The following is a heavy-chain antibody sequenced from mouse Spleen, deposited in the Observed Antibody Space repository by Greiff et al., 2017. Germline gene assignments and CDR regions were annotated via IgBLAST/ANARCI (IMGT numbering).Heavy chain of an antibody. V-gene: IGHV1-42*01. Sequence: EVQLQQSGPELVKPGASVKISCKASGYSFTGYYMNWVKQSPEKSLEWIGEINPSTGGTTYNQKFKAKATLTVDKSSSTAYMQLKSLTSEDSAVYYCARWGIYYGPGNFDYWGQGTTLTVSS. CDR1: GYSFTGYY. J-gene: IGHJ2*01. D-gene: IGHD2-1*01. CDR2: INPSTGGT. CDR3: ARWGIYYGPGNFDY.